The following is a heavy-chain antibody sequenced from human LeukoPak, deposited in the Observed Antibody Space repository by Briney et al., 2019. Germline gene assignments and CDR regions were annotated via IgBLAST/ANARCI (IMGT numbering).Heavy chain of an antibody. D-gene: IGHD5-24*01. CDR3: ARQDGSALNYFDY. Sequence: SQTLCLTCSVSGGSISSGGYYWSWIRQHPAKGLEWIGYIYYSGSTYYNPSLKSRVTIAVDTSKNEYSLKLSSVTAADTAVYYCARQDGSALNYFDYWGQGTLVTVSS. CDR2: IYYSGST. CDR1: GGSISSGGYY. J-gene: IGHJ4*02. V-gene: IGHV4-31*03.